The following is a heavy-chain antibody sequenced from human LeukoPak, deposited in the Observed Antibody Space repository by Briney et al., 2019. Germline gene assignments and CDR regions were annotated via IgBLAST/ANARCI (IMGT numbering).Heavy chain of an antibody. V-gene: IGHV3-11*01. CDR2: ISSSGSTI. CDR1: GFTFSDYY. Sequence: PGGSLRLSCAASGFTFSDYYMSWIRQAPGKGLEWVSYISSSGSTIYYADSVKGRLTISRDNAKNSLYLQMNSLRAEDTDVYYCAKVGDSGSSKTHWFDPWGQGTLVTVSS. J-gene: IGHJ5*02. D-gene: IGHD3-10*01. CDR3: AKVGDSGSSKTHWFDP.